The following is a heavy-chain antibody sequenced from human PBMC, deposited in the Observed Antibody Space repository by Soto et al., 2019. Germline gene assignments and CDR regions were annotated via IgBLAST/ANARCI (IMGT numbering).Heavy chain of an antibody. Sequence: QVQLVQSGAEVKKPGASVKVSCKASGYTFTSYGISWVRQAPGQGLEWMGWISAYNGNTNYAQKLQGRVTMTTDTPTSHAYMKLRSLRSDDTAVYYCARGPSYFIAAAGRPNWWGPWGQGPLVTVSS. CDR1: GYTFTSYG. CDR2: ISAYNGNT. CDR3: ARGPSYFIAAAGRPNWWGP. V-gene: IGHV1-18*01. J-gene: IGHJ5*02. D-gene: IGHD6-13*01.